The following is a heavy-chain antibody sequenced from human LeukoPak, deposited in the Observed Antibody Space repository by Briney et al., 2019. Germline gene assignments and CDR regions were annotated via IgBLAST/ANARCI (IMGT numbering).Heavy chain of an antibody. D-gene: IGHD6-13*01. V-gene: IGHV3-48*01. CDR1: GFTFSSYS. Sequence: GGSLRLPCAASGFTFSSYSMNWVRQAPGKGLEWVSYISSGSGTIYYADSVKGRFTISRDNAKNSLYLQMNSLRAEDTAVYYCARVSIAAAGRGSFDYWGQGTLVTVSS. CDR2: ISSGSGTI. CDR3: ARVSIAAAGRGSFDY. J-gene: IGHJ4*02.